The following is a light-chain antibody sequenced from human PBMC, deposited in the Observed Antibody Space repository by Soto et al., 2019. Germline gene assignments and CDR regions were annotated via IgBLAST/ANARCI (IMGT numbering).Light chain of an antibody. J-gene: IGKJ5*01. Sequence: EIILTQSPATLSLSPGERATLSCTASQSVAPYLLWYQQKPGQAPRLLIYDVSKRATGIPARFSGTGSGSDFTPTISSLEPEDSAVYFCQHRSVWPPITFGQGTRLEIK. CDR2: DVS. CDR1: QSVAPY. CDR3: QHRSVWPPIT. V-gene: IGKV3-11*01.